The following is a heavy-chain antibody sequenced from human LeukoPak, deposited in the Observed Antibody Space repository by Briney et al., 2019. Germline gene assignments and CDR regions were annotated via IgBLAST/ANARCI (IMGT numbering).Heavy chain of an antibody. CDR3: AKAGDDSGSYYGDC. J-gene: IGHJ4*02. CDR1: GFFFSNYG. D-gene: IGHD1-26*01. CDR2: IGCSGERT. Sequence: PGGTLRLSCEASGFFFSNYGMNWVRLTPGKGLEWVSGIGCSGERTYYADSVKGRFTISRDNSKNTMYLQMNSLRVEDTAVYYCAKAGDDSGSYYGDCWGQGTLVTVSS. V-gene: IGHV3-23*01.